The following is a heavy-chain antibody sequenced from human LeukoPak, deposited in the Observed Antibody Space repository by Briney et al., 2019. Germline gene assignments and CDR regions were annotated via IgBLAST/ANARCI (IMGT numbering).Heavy chain of an antibody. CDR3: VRESRSDWYVGYFDY. Sequence: GSLRRSCAASGFSFSTYEMNWGRQAPGRGVGWISYITSSGATKYSADYVKGRFTISRDNAKNSLYLQTTSLRVEDTAFYYSVRESRSDWYVGYFDYWGRGTLVTVSS. CDR1: GFSFSTYE. V-gene: IGHV3-48*03. D-gene: IGHD6-19*01. J-gene: IGHJ4*02. CDR2: ITSSGATK.